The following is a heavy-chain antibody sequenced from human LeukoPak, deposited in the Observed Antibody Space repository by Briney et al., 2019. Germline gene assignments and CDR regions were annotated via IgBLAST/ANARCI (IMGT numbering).Heavy chain of an antibody. CDR3: ARDREAAAPGVVLD. Sequence: GGSLRLSCAGSGFSLRSYGMSWVRQAPGKGLEWVSGISGSGGRTYYADSVKGRFTISRDNSKNMLYLQMNSLRVDDTAVYYCARDREAAAPGVVLDWGQGTLVTVSS. V-gene: IGHV3-23*01. J-gene: IGHJ4*02. D-gene: IGHD6-13*01. CDR1: GFSLRSYG. CDR2: ISGSGGRT.